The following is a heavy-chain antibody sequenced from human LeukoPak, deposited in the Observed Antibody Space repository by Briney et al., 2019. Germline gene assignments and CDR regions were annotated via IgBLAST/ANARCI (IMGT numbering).Heavy chain of an antibody. Sequence: GGSLRLSCAASGFTVNTNYISWVRQAPGQGLEWVSVIYSGGGTYYADSVKGRFTISRDNSKNTVYLQMNSLRAEDTAVYYCARGRNSGWDWWGQGTLVTVSS. CDR2: IYSGGGT. V-gene: IGHV3-53*01. J-gene: IGHJ4*02. D-gene: IGHD3/OR15-3a*01. CDR3: ARGRNSGWDW. CDR1: GFTVNTNY.